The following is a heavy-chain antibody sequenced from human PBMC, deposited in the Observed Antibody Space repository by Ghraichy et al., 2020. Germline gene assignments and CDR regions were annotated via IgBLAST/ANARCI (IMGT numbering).Heavy chain of an antibody. D-gene: IGHD6-13*01. CDR2: FYYSGST. CDR1: GGSISSSSYY. V-gene: IGHV4-39*01. J-gene: IGHJ4*02. CDR3: ARHGGITAAGTPTNFDY. Sequence: SETLSLTCTVSGGSISSSSYYWGWIRQPPGKGLEWIGSFYYSGSTYYKPSLKSRVTISVDTSKNQFSLKLSSVTAADTAVYYCARHGGITAAGTPTNFDYWGQGTLVTVSS.